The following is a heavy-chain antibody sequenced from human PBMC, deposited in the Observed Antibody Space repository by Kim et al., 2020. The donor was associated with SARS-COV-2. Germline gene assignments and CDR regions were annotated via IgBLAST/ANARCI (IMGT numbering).Heavy chain of an antibody. Sequence: GGSLRLSCAASGFTFSNAWMSWVRQAPGKGLEWVGRIKSKTDGGTTDYAAPVKGRFTISRDDSKNTLYLQMNSLKTEDTAVYYCTTDGVVVHSDAFDIWGQGTMVTVSS. CDR1: GFTFSNAW. CDR2: IKSKTDGGTT. V-gene: IGHV3-15*01. J-gene: IGHJ3*02. D-gene: IGHD3-22*01. CDR3: TTDGVVVHSDAFDI.